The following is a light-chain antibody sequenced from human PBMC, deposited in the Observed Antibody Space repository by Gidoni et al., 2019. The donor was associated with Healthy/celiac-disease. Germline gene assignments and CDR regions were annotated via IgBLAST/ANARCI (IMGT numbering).Light chain of an antibody. Sequence: PPTLSVSPGERATLACRASQSVSSNLAWYQQKPGQAPRLLIYGASTRATGIPARFSGSGSGTEFTLTISSLQSEDFAVYYCQQYNNRWTFGQXTKVEIK. CDR3: QQYNNRWT. CDR2: GAS. J-gene: IGKJ1*01. CDR1: QSVSSN. V-gene: IGKV3-15*01.